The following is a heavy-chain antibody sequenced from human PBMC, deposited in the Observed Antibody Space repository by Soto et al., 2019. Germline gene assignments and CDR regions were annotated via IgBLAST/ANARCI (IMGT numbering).Heavy chain of an antibody. J-gene: IGHJ4*02. D-gene: IGHD6-13*01. CDR1: EGTFNSYA. V-gene: IGHV1-69*01. Sequence: QAQVVQSGAEVRKPGSSVKLSCKASEGTFNSYAIAWVRQAPGQGLEWMGGIIPYYNTLNYAEKFQDRVTITADDSTNPVYMELSGLRSDDTAVYFCASGASRWYPYFFDSWGQGTLVTVSS. CDR3: ASGASRWYPYFFDS. CDR2: IIPYYNTL.